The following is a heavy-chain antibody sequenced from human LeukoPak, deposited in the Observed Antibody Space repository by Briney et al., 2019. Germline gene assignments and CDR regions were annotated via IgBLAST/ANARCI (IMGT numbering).Heavy chain of an antibody. CDR2: TSYDGSIT. D-gene: IGHD3-10*01. Sequence: PGGSLRLSCAASGFTFSTYAMHWVRQAPGKGLEWVAVTSYDGSITYYPDSVKGRFTISRDNSKNTLYLQMNSLRPEDTAVYYCARVSDYGAGRGGFEYWGQGTLVAVSS. CDR3: ARVSDYGAGRGGFEY. CDR1: GFTFSTYA. V-gene: IGHV3-30-3*01. J-gene: IGHJ4*02.